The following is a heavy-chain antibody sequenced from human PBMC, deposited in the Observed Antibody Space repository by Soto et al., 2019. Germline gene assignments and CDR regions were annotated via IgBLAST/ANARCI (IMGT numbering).Heavy chain of an antibody. V-gene: IGHV4-30-4*08. D-gene: IGHD3-22*01. CDR3: ARVPGIYDSSGLGY. Sequence: TLSLTCTVSGGSISSGGYSWSWIRQHPGKGLEWIGYIYYSGSTYYNPSLKSRVTISVDTSKNQFSLKRSSLTAADTAVYYCARVPGIYDSSGLGYWGQGTLVTVSS. J-gene: IGHJ4*02. CDR2: IYYSGST. CDR1: GGSISSGGYS.